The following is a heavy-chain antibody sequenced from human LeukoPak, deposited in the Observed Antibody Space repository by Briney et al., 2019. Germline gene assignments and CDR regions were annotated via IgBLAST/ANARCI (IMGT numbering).Heavy chain of an antibody. D-gene: IGHD3-9*01. Sequence: SETLSLTCTVSGGSISSGSYYWSWIRQPAGKGLEWIGRIYTSGSTNYNPSLKGRVTISLDTSKNQFSLKLSSVTAADTAVYYCARERAYYDILPRWFDPWGQGTLVTVSS. CDR2: IYTSGST. J-gene: IGHJ5*02. CDR3: ARERAYYDILPRWFDP. CDR1: GGSISSGSYY. V-gene: IGHV4-61*02.